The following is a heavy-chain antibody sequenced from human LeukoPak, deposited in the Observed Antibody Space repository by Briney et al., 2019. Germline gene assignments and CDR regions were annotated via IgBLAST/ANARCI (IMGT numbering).Heavy chain of an antibody. V-gene: IGHV3-23*01. CDR3: AKAGIAVPATPEY. J-gene: IGHJ4*02. D-gene: IGHD6-19*01. CDR1: GFTFSSYA. Sequence: GGSLRLSCAASGFTFSSYAMNWFRQAPGKGLEWVSVISSSGGTTYYSDSVKGRFIISRDNSKNTLYLQMNSLRAEDTAVYYCAKAGIAVPATPEYCGQGTQVTVSS. CDR2: ISSSGGTT.